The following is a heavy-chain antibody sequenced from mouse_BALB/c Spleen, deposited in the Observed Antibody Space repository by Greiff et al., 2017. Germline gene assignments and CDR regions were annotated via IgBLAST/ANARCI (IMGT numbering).Heavy chain of an antibody. CDR1: GFSLTGYG. D-gene: IGHD1-1*01. J-gene: IGHJ2*01. CDR3: ARSRSSYYFDY. CDR2: IWGDGST. Sequence: VQVVESGPGLVAPSQSLSITCTVSGFSLTGYGVNWVRQPPGKGLEWLGMIWGDGSTDYNSALKSRLSISKDNSKSQVFLKMNSLQTDDTARYYCARSRSSYYFDYWGQGTTLTVSS. V-gene: IGHV2-6-7*01.